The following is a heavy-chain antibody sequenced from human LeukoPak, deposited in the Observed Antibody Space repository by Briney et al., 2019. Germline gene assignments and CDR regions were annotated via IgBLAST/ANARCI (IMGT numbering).Heavy chain of an antibody. CDR3: AKEIIIAAAGAYYFDY. Sequence: PGGSLRLSCAASGITFSSYAMSWVRQAPGKGLEWVAFIRYDGSNKYYADSVKGRFTISRDNSKNTLYLQMNSLRAEDTAVYYCAKEIIIAAAGAYYFDYWGQGTLVTVSS. D-gene: IGHD6-13*01. CDR1: GITFSSYA. V-gene: IGHV3-30*02. CDR2: IRYDGSNK. J-gene: IGHJ4*02.